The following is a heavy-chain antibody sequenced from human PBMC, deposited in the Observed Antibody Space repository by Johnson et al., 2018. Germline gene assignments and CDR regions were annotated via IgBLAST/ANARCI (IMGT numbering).Heavy chain of an antibody. D-gene: IGHD2-15*01. CDR1: GFTFNNYP. CDR2: ISTTGGYT. V-gene: IGHV3-23*04. J-gene: IGHJ4*02. CDR3: AKGRGYCSGDRGYRYFDY. Sequence: VQLVQSGGGLVQPGGSLSLSCVASGFTFNNYPMTWVRQAPGKGLEWVSIISTTGGYTYHVESVKGRFTMSRDNSKNALDLQMTRLTVEDTAVYYCAKGRGYCSGDRGYRYFDYWGQGTLVTVSS.